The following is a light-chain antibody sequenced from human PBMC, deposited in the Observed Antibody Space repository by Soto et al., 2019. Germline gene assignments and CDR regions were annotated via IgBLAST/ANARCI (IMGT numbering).Light chain of an antibody. Sequence: QSALTQPASVSGSLGQSITISCTGTSSDVGGYHYVSWYQQYPGKAPKLMIYEVSYRPSGISNRFSGSKSGNTASLTISGLQAEDEADYYCSSYTSSTNYVFGTGTKVTVL. CDR1: SSDVGGYHY. J-gene: IGLJ1*01. CDR3: SSYTSSTNYV. V-gene: IGLV2-14*01. CDR2: EVS.